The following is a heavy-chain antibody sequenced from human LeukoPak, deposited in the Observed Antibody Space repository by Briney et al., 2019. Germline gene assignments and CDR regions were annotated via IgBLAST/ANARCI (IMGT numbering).Heavy chain of an antibody. V-gene: IGHV4-34*01. CDR3: ARVEGGSDWRVYYFDY. Sequence: KPSETLSLTCAVYGGSFSGYYWSWIRQPPGKGLEWIGKINHSGSTNYNPSLKSRVTISVDTSKNQFSLKLSSVTAADTAVYYCARVEGGSDWRVYYFDYWGQGTLVTVSS. J-gene: IGHJ4*02. D-gene: IGHD6-19*01. CDR1: GGSFSGYY. CDR2: INHSGST.